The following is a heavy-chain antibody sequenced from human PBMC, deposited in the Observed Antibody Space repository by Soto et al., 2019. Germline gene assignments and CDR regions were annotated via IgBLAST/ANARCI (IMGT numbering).Heavy chain of an antibody. CDR3: AKVGSVRNDFDY. V-gene: IGHV3-30*18. Sequence: PGGSLRLSCAASGFTFSSYGMHWVRQAPGKGLEWVAVISYDGSNKYYADSVKGRFTISRDNSKNTLYLQMNSLRAEDTAVYYCAKVGSVRNDFDYWGQGTLVTVSS. CDR2: ISYDGSNK. D-gene: IGHD1-1*01. CDR1: GFTFSSYG. J-gene: IGHJ4*02.